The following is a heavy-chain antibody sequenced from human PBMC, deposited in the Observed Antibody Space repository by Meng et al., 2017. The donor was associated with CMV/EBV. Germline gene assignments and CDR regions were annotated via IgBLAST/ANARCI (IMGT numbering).Heavy chain of an antibody. V-gene: IGHV3-15*01. CDR3: ARETGGYCSSTSCYLRGGAFDI. J-gene: IGHJ3*02. CDR2: IKSKTDGGTT. D-gene: IGHD2-2*01. CDR1: GFTFSNAW. Sequence: GGSLRLSCAASGFTFSNAWMSWVRQAPGKGLEWVGRIKSKTDGGTTDYAAPVKGRFTISRDDSKNTLYLQMNSLRAEDTAVYYCARETGGYCSSTSCYLRGGAFDIWGQGTRVTVSS.